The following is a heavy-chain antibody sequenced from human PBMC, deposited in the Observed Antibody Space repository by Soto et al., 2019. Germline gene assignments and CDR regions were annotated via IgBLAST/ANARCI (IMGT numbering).Heavy chain of an antibody. CDR3: ARDEGYCSSTSCYYYYYGMDV. D-gene: IGHD2-2*01. CDR1: VFTFSSYS. Sequence: GGSLRLSCAASVFTFSSYSMNWVRQAPGKGLEWVSSISSSSSYIYYADSVKGRFTISRDNAKNSLYLQMNSLRAEDTAVYYCARDEGYCSSTSCYYYYYGMDVWGQGTTVPVSS. J-gene: IGHJ6*02. V-gene: IGHV3-21*01. CDR2: ISSSSSYI.